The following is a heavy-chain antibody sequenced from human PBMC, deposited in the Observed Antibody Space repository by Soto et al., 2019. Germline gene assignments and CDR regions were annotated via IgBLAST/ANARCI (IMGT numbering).Heavy chain of an antibody. Sequence: GASVKVSCKASGFTFTSSAVQWVRQARGQRLEWIGWIVVGSGNTNYAQKFQERVTITRDMSTSTAYMELSSLRSEDTAVYYCARDRDIVSQFDPWGQGTLVTVS. CDR3: ARDRDIVSQFDP. CDR1: GFTFTSSA. CDR2: IVVGSGNT. V-gene: IGHV1-58*01. J-gene: IGHJ5*02. D-gene: IGHD2-15*01.